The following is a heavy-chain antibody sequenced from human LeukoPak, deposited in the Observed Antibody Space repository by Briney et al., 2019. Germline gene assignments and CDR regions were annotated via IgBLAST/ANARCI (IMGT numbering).Heavy chain of an antibody. V-gene: IGHV1-2*02. Sequence: ASVKVSCKASGYTFTGNYIHWVRQAPGQGLEWMGWINPNSGGTNYAQKFQGRVTMTRDTSISTAYMEVSRLRSDDTAVYYCARERRYYGSESLQANFDYWGQGTLVTVSS. CDR3: ARERRYYGSESLQANFDY. CDR1: GYTFTGNY. J-gene: IGHJ4*02. CDR2: INPNSGGT. D-gene: IGHD3-10*01.